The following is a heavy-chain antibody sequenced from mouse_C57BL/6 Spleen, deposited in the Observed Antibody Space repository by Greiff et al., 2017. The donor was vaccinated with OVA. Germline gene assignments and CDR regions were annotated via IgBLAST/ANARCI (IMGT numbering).Heavy chain of an antibody. CDR2: INPSNGGT. CDR1: GYTFTSYW. V-gene: IGHV1-53*01. J-gene: IGHJ2*01. CDR3: ERGGQNLYYFDD. Sequence: QVQLQQPGTELVKPGASVKLSCKASGYTFTSYWMHWVKQRPGQGLEWIGNINPSNGGTNYNEKFKSKATLTVDKSSSTAYMQLSSLTSEDSAVYYGERGGQNLYYFDDWGKGTTLTVSS.